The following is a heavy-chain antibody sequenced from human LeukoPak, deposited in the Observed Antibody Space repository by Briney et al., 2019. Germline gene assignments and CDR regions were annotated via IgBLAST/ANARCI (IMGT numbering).Heavy chain of an antibody. Sequence: GGSLRLSCAASGFTFSSYGMHWVRQAPGKGLEWVAFIRYDGSNKYYADSVKGRFTISRDNSKNTLYLQMNSLRAEDTAVYYCANPPYDSLSYWGQGTLVTVSS. V-gene: IGHV3-30*02. CDR2: IRYDGSNK. J-gene: IGHJ4*02. CDR1: GFTFSSYG. D-gene: IGHD3-22*01. CDR3: ANPPYDSLSY.